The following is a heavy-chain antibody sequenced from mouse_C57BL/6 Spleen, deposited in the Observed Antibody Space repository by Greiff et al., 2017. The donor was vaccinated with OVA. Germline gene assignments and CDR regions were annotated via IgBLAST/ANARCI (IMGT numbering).Heavy chain of an antibody. CDR2: IYPGDGDT. D-gene: IGHD2-4*01. CDR3: ARSGIRRYFDV. CDR1: GYAFSSYW. V-gene: IGHV1-80*01. Sequence: QVQLQQSGAELVKPGASVKISCKASGYAFSSYWLNWVKQRPGKGLEWIGQIYPGDGDTNYNGKFKGKATLTADKSSSTAYMQLSSLTSEDSAVYCCARSGIRRYFDVWGTGTTVTVSS. J-gene: IGHJ1*03.